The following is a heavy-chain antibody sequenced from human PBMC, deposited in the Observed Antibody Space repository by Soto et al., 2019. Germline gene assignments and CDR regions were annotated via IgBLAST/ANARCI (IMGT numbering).Heavy chain of an antibody. CDR3: AVRYCSGCSCYSTAFDF. D-gene: IGHD2-15*01. V-gene: IGHV5-51*01. CDR1: GYSFTSYW. Sequence: GESLKISCKGSGYSFTSYWIGWVRQMPGKGLEWMGIIYPGDSDTRYSPSFQGQVTISADKSISTAYLQWSSLKASDTAMYYCAVRYCSGCSCYSTAFDFCGQRSMVTVSS. J-gene: IGHJ3*01. CDR2: IYPGDSDT.